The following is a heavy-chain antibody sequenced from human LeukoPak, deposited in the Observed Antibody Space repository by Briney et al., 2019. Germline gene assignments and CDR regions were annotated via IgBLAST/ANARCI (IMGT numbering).Heavy chain of an antibody. J-gene: IGHJ4*02. CDR3: TRFYSESSSWALDY. V-gene: IGHV3-49*04. CDR1: GFSFGDYT. CDR2: IRSKAYGGTT. D-gene: IGHD6-13*01. Sequence: GGSLRLSCTVSGFSFGDYTMSWVRQAPGKGLEWAGFIRSKAYGGTTEYAASVKGRFTISRDDSKTIAYLQMNSLKTEDTAVYYCTRFYSESSSWALDYWGQGTLVTVSS.